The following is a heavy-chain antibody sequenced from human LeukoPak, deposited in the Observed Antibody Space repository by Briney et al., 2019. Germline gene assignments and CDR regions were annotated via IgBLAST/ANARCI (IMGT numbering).Heavy chain of an antibody. CDR1: GFTFSTYG. V-gene: IGHV3-30*02. J-gene: IGHJ6*03. CDR2: IRYDGSNK. Sequence: GGSLRLSCAASGFTFSTYGMHWVRQAPGKGLQWVAFIRYDGSNKYYADSVKGRFTISRDNSKNTLYLQMNSLRAEDTAVYYCASRSGFDWLYMDVWGKGTTVTISS. D-gene: IGHD3-9*01. CDR3: ASRSGFDWLYMDV.